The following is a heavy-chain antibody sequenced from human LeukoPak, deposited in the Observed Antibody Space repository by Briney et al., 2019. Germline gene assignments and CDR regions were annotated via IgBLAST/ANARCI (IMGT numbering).Heavy chain of an antibody. J-gene: IGHJ4*02. CDR3: ARVLTGRDY. Sequence: GRFTISRDNAKNSLYLQINSLRAEDTAVYYCARVLTGRDYWGQGTLVTVSS. V-gene: IGHV3-11*06. D-gene: IGHD3-9*01.